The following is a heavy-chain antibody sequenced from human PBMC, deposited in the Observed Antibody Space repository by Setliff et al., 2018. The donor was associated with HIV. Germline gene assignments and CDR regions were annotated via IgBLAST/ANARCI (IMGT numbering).Heavy chain of an antibody. D-gene: IGHD6-19*01. CDR1: AGSIRSSTYY. J-gene: IGHJ4*02. CDR2: IYYSGST. CDR3: IIAYSSGWLAPMGFDS. Sequence: SETLSLTCTVSAGSIRSSTYYWAWIRQPPGRGLEWIGTIYYSGSTYYNPSLKSRATISVDMSKNQFSLRLSSVTAADTAVYYCIIAYSSGWLAPMGFDSWGQGTLVTVSS. V-gene: IGHV4-39*01.